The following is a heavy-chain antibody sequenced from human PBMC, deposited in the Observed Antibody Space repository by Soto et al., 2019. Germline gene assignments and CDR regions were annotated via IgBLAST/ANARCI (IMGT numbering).Heavy chain of an antibody. J-gene: IGHJ4*02. D-gene: IGHD6-19*01. V-gene: IGHV4-4*08. CDR2: IWDYGNT. CDR3: ARGGGSYSSGWYNDY. Sequence: QVQLQESGPGLVKPSETMSLTCTVSGASLTNSYCTWVRRPPGQGLEWIGHIWDYGNTDSNPSLWSRLTRSVDTSRNQGSLKLGSVTATDTAVYYCARGGGSYSSGWYNDYWGQGILVTVSS. CDR1: GASLTNSY.